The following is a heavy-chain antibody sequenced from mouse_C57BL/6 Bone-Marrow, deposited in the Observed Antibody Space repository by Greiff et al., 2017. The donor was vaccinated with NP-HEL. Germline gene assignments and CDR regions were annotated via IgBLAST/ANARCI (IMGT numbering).Heavy chain of an antibody. Sequence: EVKLVESGGDLVKPGGSLKLSCAASGFTFSSYGMSWVRPTPDKRLEWVATISSGGSYTYYPDSVKGRFTISRDNAKTTLYLQMSSLKSEDTAMYYCASPYDYDVAWFAYWGQGTLVTVSA. V-gene: IGHV5-6*01. D-gene: IGHD2-4*01. CDR3: ASPYDYDVAWFAY. CDR1: GFTFSSYG. CDR2: ISSGGSYT. J-gene: IGHJ3*01.